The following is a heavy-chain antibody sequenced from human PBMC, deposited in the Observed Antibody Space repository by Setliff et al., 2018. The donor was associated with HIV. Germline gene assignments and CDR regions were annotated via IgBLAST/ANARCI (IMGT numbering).Heavy chain of an antibody. CDR3: ASRGGIEGHIVVVTAANWFDP. J-gene: IGHJ5*02. V-gene: IGHV4-34*01. CDR1: GGSFSGYY. D-gene: IGHD2-21*02. CDR2: INHSGST. Sequence: SETLSLTCAVYGGSFSGYYWSWIRQPPGKGLEWIGEINHSGSTNYNPSLKGRVTISVDTSKNQFSLKLSSVTAADTAVYYCASRGGIEGHIVVVTAANWFDPWGQGTLVTVSS.